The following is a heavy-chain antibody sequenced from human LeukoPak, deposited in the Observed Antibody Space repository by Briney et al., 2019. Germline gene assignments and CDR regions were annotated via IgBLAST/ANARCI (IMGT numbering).Heavy chain of an antibody. J-gene: IGHJ4*02. V-gene: IGHV3-23*01. CDR1: GFTFSNYG. CDR2: IRSSDGST. Sequence: GGSLRLFCAASGFTFSNYGMNWVRQAPGKGLEWVSAIRSSDGSTYYADSVKGRFTISRDNSKNTLYLQMNSLRAEDTAVYYLPCKTRFYIYYWGQGALVTGSS. CDR3: PCKTRFYIYY.